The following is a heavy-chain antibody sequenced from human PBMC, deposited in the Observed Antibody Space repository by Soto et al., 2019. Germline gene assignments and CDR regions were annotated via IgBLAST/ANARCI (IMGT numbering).Heavy chain of an antibody. CDR3: AKGHDIVVVPTVDY. V-gene: IGHV3-23*01. Sequence: RLSCAASVFTFNNYAMSWVRQAPGKGLEWVSGISSTGGGTYYADSVKGRSTISRDNSKNTLYLQMNNLRAGDTALYYCAKGHDIVVVPTVDYWGQGTLVTVS. D-gene: IGHD2-15*01. CDR1: VFTFNNYA. CDR2: ISSTGGGT. J-gene: IGHJ4*02.